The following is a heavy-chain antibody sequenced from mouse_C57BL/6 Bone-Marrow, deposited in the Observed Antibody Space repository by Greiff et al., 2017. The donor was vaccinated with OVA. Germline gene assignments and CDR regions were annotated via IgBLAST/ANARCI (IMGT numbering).Heavy chain of an antibody. CDR1: GFTFSSYG. V-gene: IGHV5-6*02. Sequence: EVKLMESGGDLVKPGGSLKLSCAASGFTFSSYGMSWVRQTPDKRLEWVATISSGGSYTYYPDSVKGRFTISRDNAKNTLYLQMSSLKSEDTAMYDCARRGGYSPFGYWGQGTTLTVSS. J-gene: IGHJ2*01. CDR2: ISSGGSYT. D-gene: IGHD2-3*01. CDR3: ARRGGYSPFGY.